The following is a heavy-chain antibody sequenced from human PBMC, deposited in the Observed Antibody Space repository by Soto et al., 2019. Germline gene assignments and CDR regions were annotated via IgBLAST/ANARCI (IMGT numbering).Heavy chain of an antibody. CDR1: GFTLTKAS. D-gene: IGHD3-10*01. CDR2: IKSNADGGAT. CDR3: TTAPFSFITLPGTSFLIGMDV. V-gene: IGHV3-15*01. J-gene: IGHJ6*02. Sequence: VGSLRLSCAASGFTLTKASMSWVRQAPGKGLEWVGHIKSNADGGATDYAAPVKGRFTVSRDDSRNTLYLQLNSLKTEDTAVYYCTTAPFSFITLPGTSFLIGMDVWGQGTTVTVSS.